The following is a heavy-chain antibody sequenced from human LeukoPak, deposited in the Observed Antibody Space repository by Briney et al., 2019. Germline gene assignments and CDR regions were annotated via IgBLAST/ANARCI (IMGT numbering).Heavy chain of an antibody. J-gene: IGHJ3*02. V-gene: IGHV3-9*01. CDR2: IRRNSGHI. Sequence: SLRLSCAGSGFTFYEYAMDCVRHAPGKGLEWVSGIRRNSGHIASAASVKGRFPFHRANATTSLYLDMSILRVEDTPLYYFVKDMGFPRDAFDIWGQGTMVSVSS. D-gene: IGHD1-26*01. CDR3: VKDMGFPRDAFDI. CDR1: GFTFYEYA.